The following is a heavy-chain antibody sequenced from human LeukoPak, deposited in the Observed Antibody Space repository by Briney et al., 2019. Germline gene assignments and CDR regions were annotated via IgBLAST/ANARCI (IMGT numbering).Heavy chain of an antibody. CDR3: AKDQVGATTY. Sequence: GGSLRLSCAASGFTFSSYGMHWVRQAPGKGLEWVAVISYDGSNKYYADSVKGRFTISRDNSKNTLYLQMNSLRAEDTAVYYCAKDQVGATTYWGQGTLVTVSS. D-gene: IGHD1-26*01. V-gene: IGHV3-30*18. J-gene: IGHJ4*02. CDR2: ISYDGSNK. CDR1: GFTFSSYG.